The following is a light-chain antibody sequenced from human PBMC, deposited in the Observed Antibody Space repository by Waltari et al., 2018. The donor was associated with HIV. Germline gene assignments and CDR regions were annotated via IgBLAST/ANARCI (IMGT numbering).Light chain of an antibody. CDR3: QVWDSSADVV. CDR2: RDS. Sequence: SYELTQPLSVSVALGQTARITCGGNNIGSKNVHWYQQKPGQAPVLVIYRDSNRPSVIPGRFSGSNSGNTATLTISRAQAGDEADYYCQVWDSSADVVFGGGTKLTVL. CDR1: NIGSKN. V-gene: IGLV3-9*01. J-gene: IGLJ2*01.